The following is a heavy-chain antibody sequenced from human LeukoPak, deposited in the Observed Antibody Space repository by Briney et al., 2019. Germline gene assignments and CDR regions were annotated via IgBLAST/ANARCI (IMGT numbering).Heavy chain of an antibody. V-gene: IGHV1-2*02. CDR1: GYTFTGYY. CDR2: INPNSGGT. Sequence: ASVKVSCKASGYTFTGYYMHWVRQAPGQGLEWMGWINPNSGGTNYAQKFQGRVTMTRDTSISTAYMELSRLRSDDTAVYYCARARLGYCSSTSCYWGYYYYMDVWGKGTTVTVSS. J-gene: IGHJ6*03. D-gene: IGHD2-2*01. CDR3: ARARLGYCSSTSCYWGYYYYMDV.